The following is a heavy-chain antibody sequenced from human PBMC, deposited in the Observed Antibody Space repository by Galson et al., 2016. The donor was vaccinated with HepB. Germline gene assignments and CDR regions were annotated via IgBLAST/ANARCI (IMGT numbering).Heavy chain of an antibody. CDR2: ISYDGSHR. V-gene: IGHV3-30-3*01. D-gene: IGHD1-26*01. J-gene: IGHJ3*01. Sequence: SLRLSCAASGFTFSNYAIHWVRQAPGKGLEWVAVISYDGSHRYYPDPLKGRFTISRDNSKNTVFLQMNSLRAEDTAVYYCSRDNGVGAKAGVVVWGQGTMVTVSS. CDR3: SRDNGVGAKAGVVV. CDR1: GFTFSNYA.